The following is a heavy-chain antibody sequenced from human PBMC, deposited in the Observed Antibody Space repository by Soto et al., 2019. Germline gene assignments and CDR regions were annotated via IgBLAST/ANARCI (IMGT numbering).Heavy chain of an antibody. D-gene: IGHD3-3*01. V-gene: IGHV4-38-2*01. CDR1: VGSISSGYY. CDR2: IYHSGTT. Sequence: SETLSLTCAFSVGSISSGYYWAWIRQPPGKGLEWIGSIYHSGTTYYNPSLKSRVTISVDTSMNQFSLKLSSVTAADSALYYCARPDSVGYYTYCGQGILVTVSS. CDR3: ARPDSVGYYTY. J-gene: IGHJ4*02.